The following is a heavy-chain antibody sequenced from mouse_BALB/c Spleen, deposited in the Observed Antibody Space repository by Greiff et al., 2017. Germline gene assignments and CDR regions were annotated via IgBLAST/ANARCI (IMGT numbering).Heavy chain of an antibody. D-gene: IGHD1-1*01. Sequence: QVQLKQSAAELARPGASVKMSCKASGYTFTSYTMHWVKQRPGQGLEWIGYINPSSGYTEYNQKFKDKTTLTADKSSSTAYMQLGSLTSEDSAVYYCARYGSSYAMDYWGQGTSVTVSS. CDR2: INPSSGYT. CDR1: GYTFTSYT. CDR3: ARYGSSYAMDY. V-gene: IGHV1-4*02. J-gene: IGHJ4*01.